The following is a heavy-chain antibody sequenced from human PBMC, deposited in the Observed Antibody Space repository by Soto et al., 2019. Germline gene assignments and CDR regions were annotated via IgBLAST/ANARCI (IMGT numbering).Heavy chain of an antibody. CDR2: ISGSGGST. J-gene: IGHJ5*02. CDR1: GFTCSSYA. D-gene: IGHD6-13*01. V-gene: IGHV3-23*01. CDR3: AKLYSSSGLRGWFDH. Sequence: EVQLLESGGGLVQPGVSLRLSCAASGFTCSSYAMSWVRQAPGKGLEWVSAISGSGGSTYYADSVKGRFTISRDNSTNVPDRHTSTLRGEDTAVYYCAKLYSSSGLRGWFDHWGQGTLVTVAA.